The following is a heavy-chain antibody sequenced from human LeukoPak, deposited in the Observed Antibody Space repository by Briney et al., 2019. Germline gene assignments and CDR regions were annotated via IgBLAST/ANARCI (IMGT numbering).Heavy chain of an antibody. Sequence: SKTLSLTCAVSGGSLISSSYYWGWIRQSPGKGLEWICSIYDNENTYYNPTLKSRVTLSVDTSKNKFSLKLNSVTATDTAVYFCSRNAFRGFVYFDPCGPGTLVTVSS. V-gene: IGHV4-39*01. CDR1: GGSLISSSYY. CDR3: SRNAFRGFVYFDP. J-gene: IGHJ5*02. D-gene: IGHD3-10*01. CDR2: IYDNENT.